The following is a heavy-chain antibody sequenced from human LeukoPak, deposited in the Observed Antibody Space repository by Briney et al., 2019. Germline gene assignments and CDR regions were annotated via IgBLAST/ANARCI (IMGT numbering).Heavy chain of an antibody. Sequence: PSETLSLTCAVYGGSFSGYYWSWIRQPPGKGLEWIGYIYYSGSTNYNPSLKSRVTISVDTSKNQFSLKLSSVTAADTAVYYCARDYGSGLPDYWGQGTLVTVSS. CDR3: ARDYGSGLPDY. J-gene: IGHJ4*02. D-gene: IGHD3-10*01. V-gene: IGHV4-59*01. CDR2: IYYSGST. CDR1: GGSFSGYY.